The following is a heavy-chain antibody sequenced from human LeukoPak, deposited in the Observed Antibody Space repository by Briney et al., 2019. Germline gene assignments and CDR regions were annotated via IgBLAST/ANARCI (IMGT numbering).Heavy chain of an antibody. CDR3: ARDWGGSYPGYFDY. CDR2: IIPIFGTA. D-gene: IGHD1-26*01. Sequence: SVKVSCKASGGTFSSYAISWVRQTPGQGLEWMGGIIPIFGTANYAQKFQGRVTITTDESTSTAYMELSSLRSEDTAVYYCARDWGGSYPGYFDYWGQGTLVTVSS. J-gene: IGHJ4*02. V-gene: IGHV1-69*05. CDR1: GGTFSSYA.